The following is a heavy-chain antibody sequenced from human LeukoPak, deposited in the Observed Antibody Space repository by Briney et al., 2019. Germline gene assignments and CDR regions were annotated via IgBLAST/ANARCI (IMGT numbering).Heavy chain of an antibody. V-gene: IGHV3-30*18. J-gene: IGHJ5*02. CDR3: AKDGLRFLEWLPNWFDP. CDR2: ISYDGSNK. D-gene: IGHD3-3*01. Sequence: GRSLRLSCAASGFTFSSYGMHWVRQAPGKGLEWVAVISYDGSNKYYADSEKGRFTISRDNSKNTLYLQMNSLRAEDTAVYYCAKDGLRFLEWLPNWFDPWGQGTLVTVSS. CDR1: GFTFSSYG.